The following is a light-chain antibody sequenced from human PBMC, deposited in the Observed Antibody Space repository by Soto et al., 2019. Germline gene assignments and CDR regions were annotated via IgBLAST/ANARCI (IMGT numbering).Light chain of an antibody. Sequence: QSVLTQPPSASGTPGQRVTISCSGSSSNIGSNYVYWYQQLPGTAPKLLIYSNNQRPSGVPDRFSGSKSGTSASLAISGLRSEDEADYYCAAWDDSLGWVFGGGTQLTVL. V-gene: IGLV1-47*02. J-gene: IGLJ3*02. CDR3: AAWDDSLGWV. CDR2: SNN. CDR1: SSNIGSNY.